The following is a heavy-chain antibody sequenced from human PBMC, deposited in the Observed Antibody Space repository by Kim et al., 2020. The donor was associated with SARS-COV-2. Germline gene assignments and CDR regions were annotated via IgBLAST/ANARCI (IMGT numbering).Heavy chain of an antibody. J-gene: IGHJ4*02. CDR3: ARDFYYYDSSFDY. V-gene: IGHV4-39*07. CDR2: IYYSGST. D-gene: IGHD3-22*01. CDR1: GGSISSSSYY. Sequence: SETLSLTCTVSGGSISSSSYYWGWIRQPPGKGLEWIGSIYYSGSTYYNPSLKSRVTISVDTSKNQFSLKLSSVTAADTAVYYCARDFYYYDSSFDYWGQGTLVTVSS.